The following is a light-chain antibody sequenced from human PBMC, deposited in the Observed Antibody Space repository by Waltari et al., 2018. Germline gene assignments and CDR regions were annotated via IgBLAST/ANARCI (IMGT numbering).Light chain of an antibody. CDR1: QSVGRS. CDR2: DAS. V-gene: IGKV3-11*01. CDR3: LQRSNWPPT. Sequence: EVVLTQSPATLSLSPGDRATLSCRASQSVGRSLSWYQQKPGQPPRLLIYDASTRATGSPARISGSGSGTDFTLTIGSLESEEFAVYFCLQRSNWPPTFGGGTTVEIK. J-gene: IGKJ4*01.